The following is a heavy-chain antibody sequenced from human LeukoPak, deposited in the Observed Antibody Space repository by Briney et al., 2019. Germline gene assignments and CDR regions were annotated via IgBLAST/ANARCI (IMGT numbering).Heavy chain of an antibody. CDR3: AKADTAMANGPFDY. D-gene: IGHD5-18*01. J-gene: IGHJ4*02. V-gene: IGHV3-23*01. Sequence: GGSLRLSCAASGFTFSTYNMVWVRQAPGKGLEYVSAISSNGGSTYYANSVKGRFTISRDNSKNTLYLQMNSLRAEDTAVYYCAKADTAMANGPFDYWGQGTLVTVSS. CDR2: ISSNGGST. CDR1: GFTFSTYN.